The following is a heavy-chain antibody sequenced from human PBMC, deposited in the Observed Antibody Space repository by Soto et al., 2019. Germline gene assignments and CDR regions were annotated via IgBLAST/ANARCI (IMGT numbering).Heavy chain of an antibody. CDR3: ARGPHRDGYSGPSGTRRFDY. V-gene: IGHV4-34*01. Sequence: TLSLTCAVYGGSFSGYYWSWIRQPPGKGLEWIGEINHSGSTNYNPSLKSRVTISVDTSKNQFSLKLSSVTAADTAVYYCARGPHRDGYSGPSGTRRFDYWGQGTLVTVSS. D-gene: IGHD5-18*01. CDR2: INHSGST. CDR1: GGSFSGYY. J-gene: IGHJ4*02.